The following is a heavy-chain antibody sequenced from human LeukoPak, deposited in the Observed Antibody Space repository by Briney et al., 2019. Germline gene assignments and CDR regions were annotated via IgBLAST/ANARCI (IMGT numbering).Heavy chain of an antibody. CDR1: GGSISSYF. Sequence: SETLSLTCTVSGGSISSYFWSWIRQPPGKGLEWIGYIYYSGSTDYNPSLRSRVTISVDTSKNQFSLRLSSVTAADTAVYYCGGDKSTSSSVEYWGQRTLVTVSS. CDR3: GGDKSTSSSVEY. D-gene: IGHD2-2*01. V-gene: IGHV4-59*08. CDR2: IYYSGST. J-gene: IGHJ4*02.